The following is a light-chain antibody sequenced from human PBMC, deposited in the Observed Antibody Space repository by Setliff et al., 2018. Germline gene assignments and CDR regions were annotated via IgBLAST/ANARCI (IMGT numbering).Light chain of an antibody. J-gene: IGLJ1*01. CDR2: DVT. V-gene: IGLV2-11*01. CDR3: CSYAGSNIPVV. CDR1: SSDIGAHTY. Sequence: QSALTQPRSVSGSPGQSVTISCTGSSSDIGAHTYVSWFQQHPGKAPKLMIYDVTERPSGVPDRFSGSKSGNTASLTISGLQAEDEADYYCCSYAGSNIPVVFGTGTKVTVL.